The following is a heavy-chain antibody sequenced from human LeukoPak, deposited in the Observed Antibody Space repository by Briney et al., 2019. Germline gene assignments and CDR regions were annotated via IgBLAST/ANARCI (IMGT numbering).Heavy chain of an antibody. J-gene: IGHJ5*02. CDR2: INHSGST. D-gene: IGHD2-2*02. CDR3: ARGLGYCSSTSCYTXHRXIAXXXXP. V-gene: IGHV4-34*01. CDR1: GGSFSGYY. Sequence: SETLSLTCAVYGGSFSGYYWSWIRQPPGKGLEWIGEINHSGSTNYNPSLKSRVTISVDTSKKQFSLKLSSVTAADTAVYYCARGLGYCSSTSCYTXHRXIAXXXXPWGXGXLXTVSS.